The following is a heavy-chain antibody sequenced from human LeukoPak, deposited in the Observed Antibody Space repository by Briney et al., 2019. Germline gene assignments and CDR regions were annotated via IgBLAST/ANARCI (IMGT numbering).Heavy chain of an antibody. J-gene: IGHJ4*02. CDR1: GFTFSNYW. CDR3: ARDGYSSSFYFDY. V-gene: IGHV3-74*01. CDR2: INSDGSRT. Sequence: GGSLRLSCAASGFTFSNYWMHWVRQAPGKGLVWVSRINSDGSRTTYVDSVKGRFTISRDNAKNTLYLQMNSLRAEDTAVYYCARDGYSSSFYFDYWGQGTLVTVSS. D-gene: IGHD6-6*01.